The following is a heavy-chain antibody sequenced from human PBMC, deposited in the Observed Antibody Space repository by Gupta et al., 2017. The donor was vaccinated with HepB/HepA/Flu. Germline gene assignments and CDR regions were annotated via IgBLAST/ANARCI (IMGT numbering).Heavy chain of an antibody. J-gene: IGHJ4*02. Sequence: EVQLVESGGGLVQPGGSLRLPCATSGFTFRKYWMSWVRQVPGKGLEWVASIKEGGSEKFYADSVKGRFTISRDNAENSLYLHMNSLTVEDSTVYYCARDPFDYWGQGTLVTVSS. CDR2: IKEGGSEK. CDR3: ARDPFDY. V-gene: IGHV3-7*01. CDR1: GFTFRKYW.